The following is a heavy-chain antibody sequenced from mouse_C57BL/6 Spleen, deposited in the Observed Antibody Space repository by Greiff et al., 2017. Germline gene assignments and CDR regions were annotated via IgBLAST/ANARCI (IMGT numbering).Heavy chain of an antibody. CDR2: IDPSDSYT. J-gene: IGHJ4*01. CDR3: ARQTVVAMDY. CDR1: GYTFTSYW. Sequence: QVQLQQPGAELVMPGASVKLSCKASGYTFTSYWMHWVKQRPGQGLEWIGEIDPSDSYTNYNQKFKGKSTLTVDKSSSTAYMQLSSLTSEDSAVYYCARQTVVAMDYWGQRTSVTVSS. V-gene: IGHV1-69*01. D-gene: IGHD1-1*01.